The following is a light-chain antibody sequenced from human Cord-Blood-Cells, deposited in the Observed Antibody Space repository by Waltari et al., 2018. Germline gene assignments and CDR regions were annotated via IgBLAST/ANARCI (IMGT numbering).Light chain of an antibody. CDR1: QGISSY. Sequence: DIQLTQSPVFLSASVVDRDTITRRANQGISSYISWYQQKPGKAPKLLIYASPTLQSRVPSRFSGSGSRTEFTLSNSSLHPEAFAPDYCQQLNSYPFPFGPGTKVDI. CDR2: ASP. J-gene: IGKJ3*01. V-gene: IGKV1-9*01. CDR3: QQLNSYPFP.